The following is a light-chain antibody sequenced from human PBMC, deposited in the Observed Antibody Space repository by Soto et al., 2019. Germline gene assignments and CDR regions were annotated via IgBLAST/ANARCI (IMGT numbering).Light chain of an antibody. V-gene: IGKV3-11*01. J-gene: IGKJ4*01. CDR1: QSVSSY. CDR3: QQPSKCPLT. CDR2: DAS. Sequence: EIVLTQSPATLSLSPGERATLSCRASQSVSSYLAWYQQKPGQAPRLLIYDASNRATGIPARFRGSVSGTDFTLTISSLEREDIAGYYCQQPSKCPLTFGGGTKLEIK.